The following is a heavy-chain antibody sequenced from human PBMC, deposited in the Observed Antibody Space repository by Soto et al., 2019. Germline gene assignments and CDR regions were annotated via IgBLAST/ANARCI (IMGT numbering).Heavy chain of an antibody. J-gene: IGHJ4*02. CDR1: GYTFTGYY. D-gene: IGHD3-10*01. V-gene: IGHV1-2*04. CDR3: ARSWFGELSNFDY. Sequence: ASVKVSCKASGYTFTGYYMHWVRQAPGQGLEWMGWINPNSGGTNYAQKFQGWVTMTRDTSISTAYMELSRLRSDDTAVYYCARSWFGELSNFDYWGQGTLVTVSS. CDR2: INPNSGGT.